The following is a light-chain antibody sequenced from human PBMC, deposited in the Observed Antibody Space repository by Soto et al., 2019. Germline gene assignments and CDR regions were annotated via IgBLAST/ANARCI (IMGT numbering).Light chain of an antibody. V-gene: IGKV1-5*01. CDR3: QQYKSYSKT. J-gene: IGKJ1*01. CDR2: DAS. Sequence: DIQMTQSPSTLSGSVGDRVTITCRASKTISSWVAWYQQKPGKAPQLRSFDASSLESGVPSRFSGSGSGTEFTLTISSLQPDDFATYYCQQYKSYSKTFGQGTKVDIK. CDR1: KTISSW.